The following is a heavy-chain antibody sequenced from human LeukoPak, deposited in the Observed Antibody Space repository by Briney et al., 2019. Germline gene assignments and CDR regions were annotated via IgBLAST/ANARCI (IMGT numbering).Heavy chain of an antibody. V-gene: IGHV3-69-1*01. CDR2: INGGAI. D-gene: IGHD4-11*01. J-gene: IGHJ4*02. Sequence: GGSLRLSCAASEFSFSDYWMYWVRQAPGKGLEWVSYINGGAIYYADSVMGRFTISRDNAKNLLYLQMNSLRDVDTAVYFCARDHNYGFDYWGQGTLVTVSS. CDR1: EFSFSDYW. CDR3: ARDHNYGFDY.